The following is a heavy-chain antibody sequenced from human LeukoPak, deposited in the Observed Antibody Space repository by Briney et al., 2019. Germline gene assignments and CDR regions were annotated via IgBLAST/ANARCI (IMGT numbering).Heavy chain of an antibody. CDR3: ARHPPGAASGWSPFDY. V-gene: IGHV4-59*08. J-gene: IGHJ4*02. CDR1: GGSIRSYY. D-gene: IGHD6-19*01. CDR2: IYYSGST. Sequence: PSETLSLTCTVSGGSIRSYYWSWIRQPPGKGLEWIGYIYYSGSTKYNPSLKSRATISEDTSKNQFSLKLTSMTAADTAMYYCARHPPGAASGWSPFDYWGQGTLVTVSS.